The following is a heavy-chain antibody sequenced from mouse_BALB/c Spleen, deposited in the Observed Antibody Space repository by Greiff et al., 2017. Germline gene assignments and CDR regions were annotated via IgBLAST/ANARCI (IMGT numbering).Heavy chain of an antibody. CDR2: ISNGGGST. J-gene: IGHJ4*01. Sequence: DVKLVESGGGLVQPGGSLKLSCAASGFTFSSYTMSWVRQTPEKRLEWVAYISNGGGSTYYPDTVKGRFTISRDNAKNTLYLQMSSLKSEDTAMYYCARDITTVVATRGAMDYWGQGTSVTVSS. D-gene: IGHD1-1*01. V-gene: IGHV5-12-2*01. CDR1: GFTFSSYT. CDR3: ARDITTVVATRGAMDY.